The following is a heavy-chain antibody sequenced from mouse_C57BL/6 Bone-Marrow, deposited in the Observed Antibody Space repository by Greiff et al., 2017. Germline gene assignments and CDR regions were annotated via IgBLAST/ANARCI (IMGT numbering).Heavy chain of an antibody. CDR1: GYTFTSYW. CDR3: AIMYDYDVDY. Sequence: VQLQQSGAELVMPGASVKLSCKASGYTFTSYWMHWVKQRPGQGLEWIGEIDPSDSYTNYNQKFKGKSTLTVDKSSSTAYMQLSSLTSEDSAVYYCAIMYDYDVDYWGQGTSVTVSS. D-gene: IGHD2-4*01. CDR2: IDPSDSYT. J-gene: IGHJ4*01. V-gene: IGHV1-69*01.